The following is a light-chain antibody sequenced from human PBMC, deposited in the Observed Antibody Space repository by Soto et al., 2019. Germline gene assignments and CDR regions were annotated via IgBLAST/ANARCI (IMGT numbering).Light chain of an antibody. V-gene: IGKV3-20*01. CDR3: QQYGSSPYT. Sequence: EIVLTQSPGPLSLSPGERATLSSRASQSVSSSYLAWYQQKPGQAPRLLIYGASSRATGIPDRFSGSGSGTDFTLTISRLEPEDFAVYYCQQYGSSPYTFGHGTKLEIK. CDR2: GAS. CDR1: QSVSSSY. J-gene: IGKJ2*01.